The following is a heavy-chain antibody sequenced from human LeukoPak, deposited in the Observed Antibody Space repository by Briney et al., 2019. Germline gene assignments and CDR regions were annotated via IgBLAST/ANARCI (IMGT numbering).Heavy chain of an antibody. Sequence: GGSLRLSCAASGFNFNTYAMTWVRQAPGKGLEWVSVIGSDGGGIQYADSVKGRFTVSRDNAKNTLYLQVNNLRAEDTAVYYCARGPNSNWSGLDFWGQGTLLTVSS. CDR2: IGSDGGGI. CDR3: ARGPNSNWSGLDF. D-gene: IGHD6-6*01. CDR1: GFNFNTYA. V-gene: IGHV3-23*01. J-gene: IGHJ4*02.